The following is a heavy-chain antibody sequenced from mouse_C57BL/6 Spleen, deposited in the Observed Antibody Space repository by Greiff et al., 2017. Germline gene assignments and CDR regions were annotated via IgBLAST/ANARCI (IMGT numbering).Heavy chain of an antibody. CDR2: ISSGSSTI. Sequence: EVMLVESGGGLVKPGGSLKLSCAASGFTFSDYGMHWVRQAPEKGLEWVAYISSGSSTIYYADPVKGRFTISRDNAKNTLFLQMTSLRSEDTAMYYCARRRFTTVVATDAMDYWGQGTSVTVSS. V-gene: IGHV5-17*01. CDR3: ARRRFTTVVATDAMDY. CDR1: GFTFSDYG. D-gene: IGHD1-1*01. J-gene: IGHJ4*01.